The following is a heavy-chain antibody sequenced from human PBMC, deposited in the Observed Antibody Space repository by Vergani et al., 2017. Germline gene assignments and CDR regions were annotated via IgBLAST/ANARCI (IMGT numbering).Heavy chain of an antibody. J-gene: IGHJ5*02. D-gene: IGHD3-3*01. CDR1: GFTFSHYS. V-gene: IGHV3-21*01. CDR2: ISGNNDDV. CDR3: ARARKFRFGVVWENWFDT. Sequence: EVQMVESGGGLVKPGGSLRLSCVASGFTFSHYSMNWVRQAPGKGLEWVSSISGNNDDVYYADSVKGRFTISRDNAKNSLYLDMSSLRAEDTAVYYCARARKFRFGVVWENWFDTWGQGTLVTVSS.